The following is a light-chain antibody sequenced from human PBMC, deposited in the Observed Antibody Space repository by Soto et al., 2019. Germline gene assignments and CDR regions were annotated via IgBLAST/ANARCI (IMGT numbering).Light chain of an antibody. CDR2: GAS. J-gene: IGKJ3*01. CDR3: QQYGGSFRV. V-gene: IGKV3-20*01. CDR1: QSVSSNY. Sequence: EIVLTHSPGTLSFSPRGRGTLXLLASQSVSSNYLAWYQQKPGQAPRLLIYGASSRATGIPDRFSGSGSGTDFTLTISRLEPEDFAVYYCQQYGGSFRVFGPGTKVAIK.